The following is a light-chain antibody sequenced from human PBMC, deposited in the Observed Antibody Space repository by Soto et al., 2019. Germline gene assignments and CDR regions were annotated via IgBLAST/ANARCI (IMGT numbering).Light chain of an antibody. CDR2: DVN. V-gene: IGLV2-14*03. CDR1: SSDIATSDY. CDR3: SSFTSSDALL. Sequence: QSVLTQPASVSGSPGQSITISCTGTSSDIATSDYVSWFQHHPGEAPKIILYDVNNRPSGVSDRFSGSKSGNTASLTISGLQAEDEADYYCSSFTSSDALLFGGGTQLTVL. J-gene: IGLJ2*01.